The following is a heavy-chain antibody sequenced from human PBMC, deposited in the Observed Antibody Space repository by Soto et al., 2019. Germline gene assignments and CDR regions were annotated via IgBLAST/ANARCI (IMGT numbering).Heavy chain of an antibody. V-gene: IGHV5-51*01. CDR3: ASGTVSSRGYSYGPYYYYGMDV. D-gene: IGHD5-18*01. Sequence: GESLKISCKGSGSSFTSYWIGWVRQMPGKGLEWMGIIYPGDSDTRYSPSFQGQVTISADKSISTAYLQWSSLKASDTAMYYCASGTVSSRGYSYGPYYYYGMDVWGQGTTVTVSS. J-gene: IGHJ6*02. CDR1: GSSFTSYW. CDR2: IYPGDSDT.